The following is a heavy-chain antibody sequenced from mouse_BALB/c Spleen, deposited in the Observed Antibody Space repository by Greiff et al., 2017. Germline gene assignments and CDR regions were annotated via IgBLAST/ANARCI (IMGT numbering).Heavy chain of an antibody. Sequence: VQLQQSGPELVKPGASVKISCKASGYAFSSSWMNWVKQRPGQGLEWIGRIYPGDGDTNYNGKFKGKATLTADKSSSTAYMQLSSLTSVDSAVYFCARSSGLGNYAMDYWGQGTSVTVSS. V-gene: IGHV1-82*01. CDR1: GYAFSSSW. CDR3: ARSSGLGNYAMDY. CDR2: IYPGDGDT. J-gene: IGHJ4*01. D-gene: IGHD1-3*01.